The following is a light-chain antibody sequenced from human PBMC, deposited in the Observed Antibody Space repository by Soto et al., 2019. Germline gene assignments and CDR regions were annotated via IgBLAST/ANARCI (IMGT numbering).Light chain of an antibody. CDR2: AAS. Sequence: DIQMTQSPSILSANVGDRVTITCRASQSISTWLAWYRQKPGKAPKLLIYAASSLQSGVPSRFSGSGSGTEFTLTISSLQPDDFATYYCQHYNSYSEAFGQGTKVDIK. CDR1: QSISTW. V-gene: IGKV1-5*01. CDR3: QHYNSYSEA. J-gene: IGKJ1*01.